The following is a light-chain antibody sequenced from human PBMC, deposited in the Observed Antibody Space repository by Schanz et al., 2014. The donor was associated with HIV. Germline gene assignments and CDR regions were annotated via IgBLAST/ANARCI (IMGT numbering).Light chain of an antibody. Sequence: EIVMTQSPGTLSVSPGERATLSCRASQTVSNNLAWYQQKPGQAPRLLIYATSFRAAGIPDRFSGSGSETDFTLTISRLEPEDFAVYYCQHYGDSRGTFGGGTEVDIK. CDR3: QHYGDSRGT. J-gene: IGKJ4*01. CDR2: ATS. V-gene: IGKV3-20*01. CDR1: QTVSNN.